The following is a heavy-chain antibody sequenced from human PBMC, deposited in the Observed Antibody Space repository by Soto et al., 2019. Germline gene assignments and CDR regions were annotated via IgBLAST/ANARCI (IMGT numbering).Heavy chain of an antibody. Sequence: GGSLRLSCVASGYTFDNYAMSWVRQAPGKGLEWVSVISGTGGSTYYADSVKGRVTISRDNSRNTLYLQMNSLRPEDTAVYYCAKGPQYNWNRGYFDLWGRGTLVTVSS. V-gene: IGHV3-23*01. CDR3: AKGPQYNWNRGYFDL. D-gene: IGHD1-20*01. CDR2: ISGTGGST. J-gene: IGHJ2*01. CDR1: GYTFDNYA.